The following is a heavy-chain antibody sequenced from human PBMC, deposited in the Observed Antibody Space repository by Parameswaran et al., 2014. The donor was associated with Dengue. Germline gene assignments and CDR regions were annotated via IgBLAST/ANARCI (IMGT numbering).Heavy chain of an antibody. J-gene: IGHJ3*02. V-gene: IGHV4-4*02. Sequence: RWIRQPREGLEWIGEIYHSGSTNYNPSLKSRVTISVDKSKNQFSLKLSSVTAADTAVYYCARDLTLGYYDSSGYLVNARQDAFDIWGQGTMVTVSS. CDR3: ARDLTLGYYDSSGYLVNARQDAFDI. CDR2: IYHSGST. D-gene: IGHD3-22*01.